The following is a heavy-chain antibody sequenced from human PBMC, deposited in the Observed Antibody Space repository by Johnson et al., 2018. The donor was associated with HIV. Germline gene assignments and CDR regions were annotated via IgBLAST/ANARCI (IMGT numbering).Heavy chain of an antibody. CDR3: AKDSDTYYYGSGDAFDI. Sequence: VQLVESGGGVVQRGRSLRLSCAASGFIFSDYAMSWVRQAPGKGLEWVSAISGSGGNTYYADSVNGRFIISRDNSKESLYLQMNSLRTEDTALYFCAKDSDTYYYGSGDAFDIWGQGTMVTVSS. V-gene: IGHV3-43*02. J-gene: IGHJ3*02. CDR1: GFIFSDYA. CDR2: ISGSGGNT. D-gene: IGHD3-10*01.